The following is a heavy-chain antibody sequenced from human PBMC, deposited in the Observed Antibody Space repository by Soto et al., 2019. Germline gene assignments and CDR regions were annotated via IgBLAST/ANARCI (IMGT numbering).Heavy chain of an antibody. CDR2: ISYDGSNK. CDR3: AKDAAGSAGEPYFDY. Sequence: QVQLVESGGGVVQPGRSLRLSCAASGFTFSSYGMHWVRQAPGKGLEWVAVISYDGSNKYYADSVKGRFTISRDNSKNTLYLQMNSLRAEDTAVYYCAKDAAGSAGEPYFDYWGQGTLVTVSS. J-gene: IGHJ4*02. D-gene: IGHD6-6*01. CDR1: GFTFSSYG. V-gene: IGHV3-30*18.